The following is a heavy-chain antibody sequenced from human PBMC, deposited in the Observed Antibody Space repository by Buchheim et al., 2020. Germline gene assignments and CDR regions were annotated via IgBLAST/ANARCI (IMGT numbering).Heavy chain of an antibody. CDR2: IYTSGST. CDR3: ARGYCSGGSCYPLDY. D-gene: IGHD2-15*01. CDR1: GGSISSGSYY. V-gene: IGHV4-61*02. Sequence: QVQLQESGPGLVKPSQTLSLTCTVSGGSISSGSYYWSWIRQPAGKGLEWIGRIYTSGSTNYNPSLKSRATISVDTSKNQFSLKLSSVTAADTAVYYCARGYCSGGSCYPLDYWGQGTL. J-gene: IGHJ4*02.